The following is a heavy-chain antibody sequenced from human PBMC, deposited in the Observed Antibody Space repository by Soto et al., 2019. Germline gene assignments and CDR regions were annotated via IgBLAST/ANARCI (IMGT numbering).Heavy chain of an antibody. Sequence: QVQLVQSGAEVKKPGASVKVSCKASGYTFTGYYMHWVRQAPGQGLEGMGWINPNSGGTNYAQKFQGRVTMTRDTSISAAYMEQSRLRSDDTAVYYFARVAVESVNYVDYWGQGTVGTVSS. CDR3: ARVAVESVNYVDY. J-gene: IGHJ4*02. D-gene: IGHD2-15*01. CDR2: INPNSGGT. V-gene: IGHV1-2*02. CDR1: GYTFTGYY.